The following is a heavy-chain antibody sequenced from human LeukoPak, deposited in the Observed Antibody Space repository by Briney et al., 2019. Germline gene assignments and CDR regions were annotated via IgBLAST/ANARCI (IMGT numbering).Heavy chain of an antibody. J-gene: IGHJ3*02. Sequence: GGSLRLSCAASGFTFNSYSINWVRQAPGKGLEWVSAISGSGGNTYYADSVKGRFTISRDNSKNTLYLQMNSLRAEDTAVYYCAKRLVHDYGDYGGGAFDIWGQGTMVTVSS. V-gene: IGHV3-23*01. CDR3: AKRLVHDYGDYGGGAFDI. CDR1: GFTFNSYS. D-gene: IGHD4-17*01. CDR2: ISGSGGNT.